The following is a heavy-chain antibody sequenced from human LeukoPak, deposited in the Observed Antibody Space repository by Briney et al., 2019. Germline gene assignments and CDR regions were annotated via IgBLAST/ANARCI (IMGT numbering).Heavy chain of an antibody. Sequence: GGSLRLSCTASGFTFGDYAMSWFRQAPGKGLEWVGFIRSKAYGGTTEYAASVKGRFTISRDDSKSIAYLQMNSLKTEDTAVYYCTRGPEHYYGSGSYYYYYYYMDVWGKGATVTISS. CDR3: TRGPEHYYGSGSYYYYYYYMDV. V-gene: IGHV3-49*03. CDR1: GFTFGDYA. CDR2: IRSKAYGGTT. J-gene: IGHJ6*03. D-gene: IGHD3-10*01.